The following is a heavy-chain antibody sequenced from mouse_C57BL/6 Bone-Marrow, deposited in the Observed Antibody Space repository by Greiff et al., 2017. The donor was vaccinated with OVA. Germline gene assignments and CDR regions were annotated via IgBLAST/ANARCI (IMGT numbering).Heavy chain of an antibody. D-gene: IGHD2-12*01. CDR1: GFSLTSYG. CDR3: AREGIRREGYYFDY. CDR2: IWSDGST. V-gene: IGHV2-6*03. Sequence: VKLMESGPGLVAPSQSLSITCTVSGFSLTSYGVHWVRQPPGKGLEWLVVIWSDGSTTYNSALKSRLSISKDNSKSQVFLKMNSLQTDDTAMYYCAREGIRREGYYFDYWGQGTTLTVSS. J-gene: IGHJ2*01.